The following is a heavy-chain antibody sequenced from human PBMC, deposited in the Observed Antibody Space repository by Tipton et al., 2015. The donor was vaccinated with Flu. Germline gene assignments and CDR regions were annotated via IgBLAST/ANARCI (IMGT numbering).Heavy chain of an antibody. Sequence: TLSLTCTVSGGSISCYYWSWIRQPPGKGLEWIGYIYYSGSTNYNPSLKSRVTISVDTSKNQFSLKLSSVTAADTAVYYCARGRGTAAAGPCDYWSQGTLVTVSS. CDR2: IYYSGST. CDR1: GGSISCYY. V-gene: IGHV4-59*01. D-gene: IGHD6-13*01. J-gene: IGHJ4*02. CDR3: ARGRGTAAAGPCDY.